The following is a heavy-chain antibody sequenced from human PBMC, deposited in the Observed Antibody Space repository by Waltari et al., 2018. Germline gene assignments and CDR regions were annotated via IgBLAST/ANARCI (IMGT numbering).Heavy chain of an antibody. J-gene: IGHJ4*02. Sequence: QVQLVQPGAEVTRPGASVKVSCKASGSTFTGHYIPWIRQAPGQGLEWMGWINTNLGGTKFAQKFQGRITLTRDTSITTAYMELRRLTFDDTAVYYCARSPPSYSSSWYFFEHWGQGTLVTVSS. V-gene: IGHV1-2*02. CDR2: INTNLGGT. D-gene: IGHD6-13*01. CDR3: ARSPPSYSSSWYFFEH. CDR1: GSTFTGHY.